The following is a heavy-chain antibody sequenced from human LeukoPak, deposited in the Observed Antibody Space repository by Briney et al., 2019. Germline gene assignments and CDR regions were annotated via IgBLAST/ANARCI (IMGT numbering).Heavy chain of an antibody. CDR2: IYHSGST. CDR3: ARIRGHSSSWYVSY. CDR1: GYSISSGYY. V-gene: IGHV4-38-2*02. J-gene: IGHJ4*02. D-gene: IGHD6-13*01. Sequence: PSETLSLTCTVSGYSISSGYYWGWIRQPPGKGLEWIGSIYHSGSTYYNPSLKSRVTISVDTSKNQFSLKLSSVTAADTAVYYCARIRGHSSSWYVSYWGQGTLVTVSS.